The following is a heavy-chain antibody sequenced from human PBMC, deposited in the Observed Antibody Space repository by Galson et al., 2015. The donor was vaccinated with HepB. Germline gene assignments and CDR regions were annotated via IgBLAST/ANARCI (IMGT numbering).Heavy chain of an antibody. D-gene: IGHD1-1*01. J-gene: IGHJ6*02. CDR1: GFIFSDSW. Sequence: SLRLSCAASGFIFSDSWMDWIRQAPGKGLEWVASTKPDGSDKYYVDSVKGRFTISRDNAKNSLYLQMSSLRPEDTAVYYCARVEPGGTATTISQYYAMDVWGPGTTVTVSS. V-gene: IGHV3-7*01. CDR3: ARVEPGGTATTISQYYAMDV. CDR2: TKPDGSDK.